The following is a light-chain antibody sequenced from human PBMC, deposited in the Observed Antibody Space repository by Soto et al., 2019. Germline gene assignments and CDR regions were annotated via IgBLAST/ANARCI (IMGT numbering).Light chain of an antibody. CDR2: DAS. J-gene: IGKJ5*01. CDR3: QEYDGAPIT. CDR1: QSIRSER. V-gene: IGKV3-20*01. Sequence: EIVFTQSPDTLSLSPGERATLSCRASQSIRSERLAWYQQKPGQAPRLVIFDASNRASGMPERFSGSGSGTDFTLTIARLEPEDFAVYYCQEYDGAPITFGLGTRLEN.